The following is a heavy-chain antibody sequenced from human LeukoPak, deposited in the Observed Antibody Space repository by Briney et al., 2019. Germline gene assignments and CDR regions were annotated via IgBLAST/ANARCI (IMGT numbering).Heavy chain of an antibody. CDR3: ASRPTVGGVSGVLGY. Sequence: ASVKVSCKASGYTFTSYDINWVRQATGQGLEWMGGIIPIFGTANYAQKFQGRVTITADKSTSTAYMELSSLRSEDTAVYYCASRPTVGGVSGVLGYWGQGTLVTVSS. V-gene: IGHV1-69*06. J-gene: IGHJ4*02. CDR1: GYTFTSYD. D-gene: IGHD1-26*01. CDR2: IIPIFGTA.